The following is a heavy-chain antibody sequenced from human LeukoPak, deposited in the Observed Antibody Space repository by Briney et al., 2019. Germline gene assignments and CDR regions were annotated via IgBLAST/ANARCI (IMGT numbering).Heavy chain of an antibody. V-gene: IGHV3-23*01. CDR2: ISGFGGST. CDR1: GFTFSNFP. J-gene: IGHJ5*02. CDR3: ASTTYYDILTGYYPGGNWFDP. D-gene: IGHD3-9*01. Sequence: GGSLRLSCAASGFTFSNFPMAWVRQAPGKGLEWVSAISGFGGSTYYADSVKGRFTISRDNAKNSLYLQMNSLRAEDTAVYYCASTTYYDILTGYYPGGNWFDPWGQGTLVTVSS.